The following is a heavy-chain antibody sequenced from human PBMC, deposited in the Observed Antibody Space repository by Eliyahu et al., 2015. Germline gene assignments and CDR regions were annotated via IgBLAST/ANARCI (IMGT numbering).Heavy chain of an antibody. V-gene: IGHV4-39*01. CDR1: GGPISSSSYS. CDR2: IYYSGST. J-gene: IGHJ4*02. CDR3: ASTVLRYFDWFPSKFLFDY. D-gene: IGHD3-9*01. Sequence: QLQLQESGPGLVKPSETLSLTCPVSGGPISSSSYSWGWIRQPPGKGLXWXGSIYYSGSTYYNPSLKSRVTISVDTSKNQFSLKLSSVTAADTAVYYCASTVLRYFDWFPSKFLFDYWGQGTLVTVSS.